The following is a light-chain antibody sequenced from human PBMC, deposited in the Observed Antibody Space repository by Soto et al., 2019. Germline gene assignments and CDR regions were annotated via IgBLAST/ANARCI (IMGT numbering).Light chain of an antibody. V-gene: IGKV1-5*01. CDR3: QQYNSSLFT. CDR2: GAS. J-gene: IGKJ3*01. Sequence: DIQMTQSPSTLSASVGDRVTITCRASQIVSGWLAWYQQKPGKAPKLLIYGASSLESGVPSRFSGSESGTEFTLTISSLQPDDFATYYCQQYNSSLFTFGPGTKVDIK. CDR1: QIVSGW.